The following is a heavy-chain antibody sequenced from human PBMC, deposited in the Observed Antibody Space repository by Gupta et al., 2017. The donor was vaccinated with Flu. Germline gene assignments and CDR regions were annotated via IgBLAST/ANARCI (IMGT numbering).Heavy chain of an antibody. Sequence: QVQLQQSGPGIVKPSETLSLTCAVSGYSISSGHHWCWILQPPGKGLEWVGSVFQTGSTITNPSLQSRVSVSVDTSKNEFSLKLTSVTAADTAVYYCARANSFYYTGWYFIDSWGQGTLVTVSS. CDR1: GYSISSGHH. CDR2: VFQTGST. CDR3: ARANSFYYTGWYFIDS. J-gene: IGHJ4*02. D-gene: IGHD6-19*01. V-gene: IGHV4-38-2*01.